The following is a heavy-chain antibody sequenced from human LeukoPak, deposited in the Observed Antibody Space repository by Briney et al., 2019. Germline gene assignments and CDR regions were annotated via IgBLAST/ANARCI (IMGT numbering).Heavy chain of an antibody. CDR1: GFTFSSYA. D-gene: IGHD6-19*01. V-gene: IGHV3-23*01. Sequence: GGSLRLSCAASGFTFSSYAMTWVRQAPGKGLEWVSAISGIGASTYYADSVKGRFTIARDNSNNTLYLQMNNLKAEDTAVYYCAKDSDHGGSGWYWGYYFDCWGQGALVTVSS. CDR3: AKDSDHGGSGWYWGYYFDC. CDR2: ISGIGAST. J-gene: IGHJ4*02.